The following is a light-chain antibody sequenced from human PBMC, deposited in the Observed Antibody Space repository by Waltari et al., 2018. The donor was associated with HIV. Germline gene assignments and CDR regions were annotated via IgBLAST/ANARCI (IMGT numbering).Light chain of an antibody. J-gene: IGLJ2*01. CDR1: SSNIGAGYD. CDR3: QSYDSSLSGSV. V-gene: IGLV1-40*01. CDR2: GNS. Sequence: QSVLTQPPSVSGAPGPRVTISCPGSSSNIGAGYDVHWYQRLPGTAPKLLIYGNSNRPSGVPDRFSGSKSGTSASLAITGLQAEDEADYYCQSYDSSLSGSVFGGGTKLTVL.